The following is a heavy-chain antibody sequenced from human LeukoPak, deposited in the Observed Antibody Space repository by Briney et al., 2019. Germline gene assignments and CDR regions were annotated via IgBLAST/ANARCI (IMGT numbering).Heavy chain of an antibody. CDR2: MNPASGNT. V-gene: IGHV1-8*01. Sequence: ASVKVSCKASGYTFTSYDINWVPQATGQGLEWIGYMNPASGNTGYAQKFQGRVTMTTDTSISTAYMELSSLRSEDTAVYYCARVPREIASIWGQGTMVTVSS. CDR1: GYTFTSYD. J-gene: IGHJ3*02. D-gene: IGHD3-16*02. CDR3: ARVPREIASI.